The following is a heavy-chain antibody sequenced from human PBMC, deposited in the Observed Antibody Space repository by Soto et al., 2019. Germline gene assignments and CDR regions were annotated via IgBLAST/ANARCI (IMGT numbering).Heavy chain of an antibody. J-gene: IGHJ5*02. V-gene: IGHV4-4*07. Sequence: LSLTCTVSGGAISGYYWTWIRQTAGKGLEWIGRIYSSGGTKYNPSLKNRVDMSLDMSKNQFSLRLRSVTAADTAVYYCARGQRFSDSFDPWGQGTLVTVSS. CDR1: GGAISGYY. CDR3: ARGQRFSDSFDP. D-gene: IGHD3-3*01. CDR2: IYSSGGT.